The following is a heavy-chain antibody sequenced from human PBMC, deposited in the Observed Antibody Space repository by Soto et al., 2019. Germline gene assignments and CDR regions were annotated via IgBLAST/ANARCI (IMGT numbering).Heavy chain of an antibody. CDR1: GFTFSSHA. CDR2: ISSDGSNK. D-gene: IGHD1-26*01. CDR3: ARDDEGGSDCDLGY. V-gene: IGHV3-30-3*01. Sequence: QVQLVESGGGVVQPGRSLRLSCAVSGFTFSSHAMHWVRQAPGKGLEWVTLISSDGSNKYYADSVKGRFTTSRDNSKNTMYRQMNSLRVEDTAVYYCARDDEGGSDCDLGYWGQGALFTVSS. J-gene: IGHJ4*02.